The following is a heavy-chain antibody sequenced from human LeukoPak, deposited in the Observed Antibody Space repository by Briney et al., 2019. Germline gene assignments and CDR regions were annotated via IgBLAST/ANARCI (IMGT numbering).Heavy chain of an antibody. D-gene: IGHD2-21*02. CDR3: ARDRVTHFDY. CDR2: IIPIFGTA. Sequence: SVKVSCKASGYTFTGYHIHWVRQAPGQGLEWVGGIIPIFGTANYAQKFQGRGTITADKSTSTAYMELSSLRSEDTDVYYCARDRVTHFDYWGQGTLVTVSS. J-gene: IGHJ4*02. CDR1: GYTFTGYH. V-gene: IGHV1-69*06.